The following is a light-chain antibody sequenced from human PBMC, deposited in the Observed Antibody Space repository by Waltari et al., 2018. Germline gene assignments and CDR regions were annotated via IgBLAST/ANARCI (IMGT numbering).Light chain of an antibody. V-gene: IGKV3-15*01. CDR1: QNIDNN. J-gene: IGKJ4*01. CDR3: QQYNRWPPLT. Sequence: EVVMTQSPAALSVSPGERVTLSCKASQNIDNNLAWYQQKPGQSPRLIIYGASTRATGVPARVSGSGSGTEFTLTISSLQSADCAVFYCQQYNRWPPLTFGGGTKVEIK. CDR2: GAS.